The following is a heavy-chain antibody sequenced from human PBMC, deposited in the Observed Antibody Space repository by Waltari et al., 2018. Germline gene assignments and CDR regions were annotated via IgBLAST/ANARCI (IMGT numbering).Heavy chain of an antibody. J-gene: IGHJ4*02. V-gene: IGHV4-4*02. CDR1: GGSISTNNW. CDR3: ARYVYGAYFVEY. CDR2: IYHGGTT. D-gene: IGHD3-10*01. Sequence: QVQLQESGPGLVTPSGPLSLTCDVSGGSISTNNWWSWVRQSPGKGLEWIGEIYHGGTTNYNPSLKGRVTMSVDKSQNQFSLKLSSVTAADTAIYYCARYVYGAYFVEYWGQGTLVTVSS.